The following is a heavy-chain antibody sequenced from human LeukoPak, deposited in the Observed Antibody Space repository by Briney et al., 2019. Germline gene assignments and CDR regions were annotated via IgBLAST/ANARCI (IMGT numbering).Heavy chain of an antibody. CDR3: ARDVGGYYYGNFEF. CDR2: ISYGGRT. D-gene: IGHD3-22*01. CDR1: GGSISSGDHY. V-gene: IGHV4-31*03. Sequence: SQTLSLTCNVSGGSISSGDHYWSWIRQPPGKGLEWIGYISYGGRTFYNPSLKSRAAISVDTSKTQFSLELTSVTAADTAVYYCARDVGGYYYGNFEFWGQGTLVTVSS. J-gene: IGHJ4*02.